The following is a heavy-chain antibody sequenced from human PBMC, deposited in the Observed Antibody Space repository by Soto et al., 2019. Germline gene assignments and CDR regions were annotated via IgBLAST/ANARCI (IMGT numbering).Heavy chain of an antibody. CDR3: AKARGYGSGSYYRD. CDR2: ISGSGGST. V-gene: IGHV3-23*01. Sequence: EVQLLESGGGLVQPGGSLRLSCAASGFTFSSYAMSWVRQAPGKGLEWVSAISGSGGSTYYADSVKGRFTISRYNSKNTLYLQMNSLRAEDTAVYYCAKARGYGSGSYYRDWGQGTLVTVSS. D-gene: IGHD3-10*01. J-gene: IGHJ4*02. CDR1: GFTFSSYA.